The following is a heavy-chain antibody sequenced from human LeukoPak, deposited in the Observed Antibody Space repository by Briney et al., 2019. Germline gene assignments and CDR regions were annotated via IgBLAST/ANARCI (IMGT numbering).Heavy chain of an antibody. CDR3: TRESGSYHGNDY. Sequence: ASVKVSCKASGYTFTVYYMHWVRQAPGQGLEWMGRINPNNGATNYAQKLQGRVTITGDTSISTAYMELSSLRSDDTAVYYCTRESGSYHGNDYWGQGTLVTVSS. V-gene: IGHV1-2*06. J-gene: IGHJ4*02. CDR1: GYTFTVYY. D-gene: IGHD1-26*01. CDR2: INPNNGAT.